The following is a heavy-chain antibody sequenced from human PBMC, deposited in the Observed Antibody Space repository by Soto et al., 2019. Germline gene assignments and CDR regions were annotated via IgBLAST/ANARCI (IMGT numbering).Heavy chain of an antibody. CDR1: GDSVSSNTAS. J-gene: IGHJ5*02. Sequence: SQTLSLTCALSGDSVSSNTASWNWIRQSPSRGLEWLGRTYFRSKWYNDYAVSVKGRIIINPDTSNNQFSLQLNYVTPEDTAVYFCAKGDNLGPKTGYAFDPWGQGIMVTVSS. D-gene: IGHD5-12*01. CDR3: AKGDNLGPKTGYAFDP. CDR2: TYFRSKWYN. V-gene: IGHV6-1*01.